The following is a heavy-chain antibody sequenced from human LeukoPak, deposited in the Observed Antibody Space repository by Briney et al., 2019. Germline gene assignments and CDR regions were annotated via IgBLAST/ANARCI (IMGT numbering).Heavy chain of an antibody. V-gene: IGHV3-23*01. Sequence: GGSLRLSCTASGFTFSDYAMIWVRQAPAKGLEWVSGISGSGGSIRYADSVKGRFIISRDNSNNTLYLQMNSLRAEDTAVYYCAKGGDGYNYYFDYWGQETLVTVSS. J-gene: IGHJ4*02. CDR1: GFTFSDYA. CDR2: ISGSGGSI. CDR3: AKGGDGYNYYFDY. D-gene: IGHD5-24*01.